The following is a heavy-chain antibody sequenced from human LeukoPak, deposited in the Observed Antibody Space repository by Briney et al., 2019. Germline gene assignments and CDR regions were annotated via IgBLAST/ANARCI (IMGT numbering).Heavy chain of an antibody. CDR2: IKQDGSDK. J-gene: IGHJ4*02. CDR1: GFTFSSYW. D-gene: IGHD2-21*01. CDR3: VRHTPIDY. Sequence: PGGSLRLSCAASGFTFSSYWMTWVRQAPGKGPECVANIKQDGSDKNYVDSVKGRFTISRDNAKNSLYLQMNSLRAEDTAVYYCVRHTPIDYWGQGTLVTVSS. V-gene: IGHV3-7*01.